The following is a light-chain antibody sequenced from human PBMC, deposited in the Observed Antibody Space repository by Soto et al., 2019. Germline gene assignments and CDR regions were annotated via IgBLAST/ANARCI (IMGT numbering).Light chain of an antibody. Sequence: QSVLTQPRSVSGSPGQSVTVSCTGTSRDVGIYNYVSWYQQRPGTAPKVMIYDVTKRPSGVPDRFSGSKSANTASLTISGLQAEDEADYYCISYTSSSTSYVFGTGTKLTVL. CDR1: SRDVGIYNY. CDR2: DVT. V-gene: IGLV2-18*02. J-gene: IGLJ1*01. CDR3: ISYTSSSTSYV.